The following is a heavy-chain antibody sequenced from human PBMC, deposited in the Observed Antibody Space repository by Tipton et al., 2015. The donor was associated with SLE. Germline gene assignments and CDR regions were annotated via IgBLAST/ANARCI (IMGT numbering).Heavy chain of an antibody. J-gene: IGHJ6*02. CDR2: IRGNGGSI. D-gene: IGHD5-24*01. V-gene: IGHV3-23*01. CDR1: GFTFSNYA. Sequence: GSLRLSCAASGFTFSNYAVHWVRQAPGKGLEWVSGIRGNGGSIYYIGSVKGRFTISRDNSKSTLYLQMNSLRADDTAVYYCARDLSYKMDVWGQGTTVTVSS. CDR3: ARDLSYKMDV.